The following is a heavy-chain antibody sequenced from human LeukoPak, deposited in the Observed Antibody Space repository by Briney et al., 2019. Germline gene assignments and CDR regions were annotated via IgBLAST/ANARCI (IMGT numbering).Heavy chain of an antibody. CDR1: GYTFINYQ. CDR3: TRTWWTEACSSSSCFTPDFDY. D-gene: IGHD2-2*02. CDR2: INSNGGAT. V-gene: IGHV1-2*06. Sequence: GASVKVSCKTSGYTFINYQIHWVRQAPDQGLEWMGRINSNGGATVFAQKFQGRVTMTRDTSINTVYMELSSLEFDDTAVYYCTRTWWTEACSSSSCFTPDFDYWGQGTPVTVSS. J-gene: IGHJ4*02.